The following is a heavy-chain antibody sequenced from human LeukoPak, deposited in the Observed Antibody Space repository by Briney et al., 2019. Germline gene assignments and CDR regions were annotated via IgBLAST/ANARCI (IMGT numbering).Heavy chain of an antibody. CDR1: GFTFSSYA. CDR2: ISGSGGST. Sequence: GGSLRLSCAASGFTFSSYAMSWVRQAPGKGLEWVSAISGSGGSTYYADSVKGRFTISRDNSKNTLYLQMNSLRAEDTAVCYCAKDRGIVVVPAALFDYWGQGTLVTVSS. J-gene: IGHJ4*02. CDR3: AKDRGIVVVPAALFDY. D-gene: IGHD2-2*01. V-gene: IGHV3-23*01.